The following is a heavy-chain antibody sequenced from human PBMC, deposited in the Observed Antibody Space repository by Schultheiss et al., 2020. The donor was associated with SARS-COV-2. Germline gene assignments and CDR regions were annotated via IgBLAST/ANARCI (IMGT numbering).Heavy chain of an antibody. D-gene: IGHD4-17*01. Sequence: ASVKVSCKASGYTFTGYYMHWVRQAPGQGLEWMGWINPNSGGTNYAQKFQGWVTMTRDTSISTAYMELSSLRSEDTAVYYCARDRAVKSVGMDVWGQGTTVTVSS. J-gene: IGHJ6*02. CDR1: GYTFTGYY. CDR2: INPNSGGT. V-gene: IGHV1-2*04. CDR3: ARDRAVKSVGMDV.